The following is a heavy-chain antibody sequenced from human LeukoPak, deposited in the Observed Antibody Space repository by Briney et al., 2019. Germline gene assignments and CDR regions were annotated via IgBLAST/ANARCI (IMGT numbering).Heavy chain of an antibody. J-gene: IGHJ3*02. CDR1: GYSFTNYD. CDR2: MNPKSGDT. V-gene: IGHV1-8*03. Sequence: ASVKLSCKASGYSFTNYDINWVRQATGQGLEWRGWMNPKSGDTGYSQKYQGRVFITRDTSINTAYLELSSLGSDDTAVYYCARALRPITGGHDAFDIWGQGTMVTVSS. CDR3: ARALRPITGGHDAFDI. D-gene: IGHD7-27*01.